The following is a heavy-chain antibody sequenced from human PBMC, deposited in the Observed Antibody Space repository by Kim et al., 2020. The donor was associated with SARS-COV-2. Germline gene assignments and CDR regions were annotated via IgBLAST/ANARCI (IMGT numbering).Heavy chain of an antibody. Sequence: ASVKVSCKASGYTFPGYYMHWVRQAPGQGLEWMGRINPNRGGPHYAQKSQGRVTMTRDTSISTAYMELSWLRSDDTAVYYRSRDRTTDYAFDIWGQGTMV. D-gene: IGHD1-26*01. CDR1: GYTFPGYY. J-gene: IGHJ3*02. V-gene: IGHV1-2*06. CDR2: INPNRGGP. CDR3: SRDRTTDYAFDI.